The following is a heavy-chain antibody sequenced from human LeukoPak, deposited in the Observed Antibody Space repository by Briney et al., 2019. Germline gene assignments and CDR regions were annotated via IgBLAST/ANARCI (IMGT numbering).Heavy chain of an antibody. D-gene: IGHD5-24*01. J-gene: IGHJ4*02. V-gene: IGHV3-48*03. CDR3: ARDPDGYSDY. Sequence: GGSLRLSCAASGFTFSSYEMNWVRQAPGKGLEWVSYISSSGDTIYYADSVKGRFTISRDNAKNSLYLQMNSLRAEDTALYYCARDPDGYSDYWGQGTLVTVSS. CDR1: GFTFSSYE. CDR2: ISSSGDTI.